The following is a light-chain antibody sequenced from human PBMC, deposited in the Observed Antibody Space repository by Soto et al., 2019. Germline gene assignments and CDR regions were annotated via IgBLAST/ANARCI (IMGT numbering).Light chain of an antibody. CDR2: STD. CDR3: VLYMGRGIWV. J-gene: IGLJ3*02. V-gene: IGLV8-61*01. CDR1: SGSVSTTYY. Sequence: QTVVTQEPSFSVSAGRTVTLTCGLSSGSVSTTYYPTWYQQTPGQAPRTLIYSTDTRSSGVPDRFSGSILGNKAALTITGAQADDESDYYCVLYMGRGIWVFGGGTKLTV.